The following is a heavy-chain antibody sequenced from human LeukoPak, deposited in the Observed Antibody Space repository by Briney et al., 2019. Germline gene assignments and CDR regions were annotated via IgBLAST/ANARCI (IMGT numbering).Heavy chain of an antibody. CDR1: GGSFSSSGYY. CDR3: ARERIVGATTPYYYYYYMDV. V-gene: IGHV4-39*07. D-gene: IGHD1-26*01. CDR2: IYYSGST. J-gene: IGHJ6*03. Sequence: SETLSLTCAVSGGSFSSSGYYWGWIRLPPGKGLEWIGRIYYSGSTNYNPSLKSRVTISVDTSKNQFSLKLSSVTAADTAVYYCARERIVGATTPYYYYYYMDVWGKGTTVTVSS.